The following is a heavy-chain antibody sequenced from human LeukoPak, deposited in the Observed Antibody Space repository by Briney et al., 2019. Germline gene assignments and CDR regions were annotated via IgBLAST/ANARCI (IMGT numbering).Heavy chain of an antibody. V-gene: IGHV1-69*05. Sequence: GASVKVSCKASGGTFSSYAISWVRQAPGQGLEWMGGIIPIFGTANYAQRFQGRVTITTDESTSTAYMELSSLRSEDTAVYYCARSARWDYGGNYWYFDLWGRGTLVTVSS. CDR2: IIPIFGTA. CDR3: ARSARWDYGGNYWYFDL. CDR1: GGTFSSYA. D-gene: IGHD4-23*01. J-gene: IGHJ2*01.